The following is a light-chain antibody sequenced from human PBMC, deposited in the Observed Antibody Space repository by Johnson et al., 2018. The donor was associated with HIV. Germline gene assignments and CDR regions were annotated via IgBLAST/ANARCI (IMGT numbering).Light chain of an antibody. CDR3: GTWDNSLIAYV. J-gene: IGLJ1*01. CDR1: SSNIGNNY. V-gene: IGLV1-51*01. CDR2: DNN. Sequence: QSVLTQPPSVSAAPGQKVTISCSGSSSNIGNNYVSWYQQLPGTAPKLLIYDNNKRPSGIPDRFSGCKSGTSATLGITGLQTGDEADYYCGTWDNSLIAYVFGTGTKVTAL.